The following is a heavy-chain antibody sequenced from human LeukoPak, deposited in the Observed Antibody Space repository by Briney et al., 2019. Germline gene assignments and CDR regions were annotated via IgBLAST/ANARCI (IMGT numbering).Heavy chain of an antibody. V-gene: IGHV4-61*10. Sequence: PSQTLSLTCTVSGGSISSDNYSWSWIRQPAGKGLEWIGYIYYSGSTNYNPSLKSRVTISVDTSKNQFSLKLSSVTAADTAVYYCARGDLYYDILTDYNRHAFDIWGQGTMVTVSS. J-gene: IGHJ3*02. CDR1: GGSISSDNYS. CDR3: ARGDLYYDILTDYNRHAFDI. D-gene: IGHD3-9*01. CDR2: IYYSGST.